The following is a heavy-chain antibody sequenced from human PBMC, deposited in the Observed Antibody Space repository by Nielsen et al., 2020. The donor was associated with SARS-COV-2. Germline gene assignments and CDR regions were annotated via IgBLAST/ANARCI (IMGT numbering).Heavy chain of an antibody. D-gene: IGHD3-9*01. CDR1: GFTFRPYE. CDR3: ARGLVVTYYDIMTGYTPFDY. CDR2: ISSSRGTI. V-gene: IGHV3-48*03. J-gene: IGHJ4*02. Sequence: GGSLRLSCAASGFTFRPYEFNWVRQAPGKGLEWLAYISSSRGTIYYADSVKGRFTISRDNAENSLFLQMNSVRAEDTAVYYCARGLVVTYYDIMTGYTPFDYWGQGTLVTVSP.